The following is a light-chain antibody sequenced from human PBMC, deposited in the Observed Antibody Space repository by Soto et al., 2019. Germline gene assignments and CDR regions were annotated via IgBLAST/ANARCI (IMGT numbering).Light chain of an antibody. V-gene: IGKV1-9*01. J-gene: IGKJ4*01. CDR2: AAS. Sequence: MQLTQSPASLSPSVGDRVTITCRASQGISSYLAWYQQKPGKAPKLLIYAASTLHSGVPSRFSGSGSGTDFTLTISSLQPEDFATYYCQQLNSYPLTFGGGTRWIS. CDR3: QQLNSYPLT. CDR1: QGISSY.